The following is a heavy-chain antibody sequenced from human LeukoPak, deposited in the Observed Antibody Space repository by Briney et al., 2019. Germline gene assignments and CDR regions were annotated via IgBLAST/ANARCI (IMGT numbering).Heavy chain of an antibody. D-gene: IGHD5-12*01. CDR2: ISYDGSNK. V-gene: IGHV3-30*18. CDR3: AKGCLGASRCGYYFDY. Sequence: GGSLRLSCAASGFTLSSYGMHWVRQAPGKGLEWVAVISYDGSNKYYADSVKGRFTISRDNSKNTLYLQMNSLRAEDTAVYYCAKGCLGASRCGYYFDYWGQGTLVTVSS. J-gene: IGHJ4*02. CDR1: GFTLSSYG.